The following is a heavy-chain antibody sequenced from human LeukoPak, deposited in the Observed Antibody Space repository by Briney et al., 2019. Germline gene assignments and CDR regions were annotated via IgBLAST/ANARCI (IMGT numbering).Heavy chain of an antibody. Sequence: PSETLSLTCTASGGSISSYYWSWIRQPPGKGLEWTGYIYYSGSTNYNPSLKSRVTISVDTSKNQFSLKLSSVTAADTAVYYCASITVDTAMVYFDYWGQGTLVTVSS. D-gene: IGHD5-18*01. CDR3: ASITVDTAMVYFDY. CDR2: IYYSGST. J-gene: IGHJ4*02. CDR1: GGSISSYY. V-gene: IGHV4-59*08.